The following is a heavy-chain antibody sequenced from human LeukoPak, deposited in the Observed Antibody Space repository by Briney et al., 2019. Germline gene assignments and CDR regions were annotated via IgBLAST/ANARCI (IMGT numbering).Heavy chain of an antibody. Sequence: ASVKVSCKASGYTFTSYGISWVRQAPGQGLEWMGWISPYNGNTDHAQKFQGRVTMTTDTSTSTAYMELRSLRSDDTAVYYCASSIAVAGTGFDYWGQGTLVTVSS. V-gene: IGHV1-18*01. CDR2: ISPYNGNT. CDR3: ASSIAVAGTGFDY. D-gene: IGHD6-19*01. J-gene: IGHJ4*02. CDR1: GYTFTSYG.